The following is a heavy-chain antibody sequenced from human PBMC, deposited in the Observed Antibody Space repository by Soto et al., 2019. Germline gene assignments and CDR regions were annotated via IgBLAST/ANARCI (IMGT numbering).Heavy chain of an antibody. CDR2: INPSGGSA. CDR3: ARDYLSSKLSLSYFDF. V-gene: IGHV1-46*01. Sequence: ASVKVSCKASGYSFISHYIHWVRQAPGQGLEWMGFINPSGGSATLAQKFQGRVTMTRDTSTTTVYMELSSLRSEDTAVYYCARDYLSSKLSLSYFDFWGQGTLVTVSS. D-gene: IGHD2-2*01. CDR1: GYSFISHY. J-gene: IGHJ4*02.